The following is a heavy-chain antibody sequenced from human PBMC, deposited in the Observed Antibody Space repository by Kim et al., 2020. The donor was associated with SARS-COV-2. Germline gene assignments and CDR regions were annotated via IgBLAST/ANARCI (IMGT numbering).Heavy chain of an antibody. V-gene: IGHV3-33*05. CDR1: GFTFSNYG. D-gene: IGHD6-13*01. Sequence: GGSLRLSCAASGFTFSNYGMHWVRQAPGKGLEWVAVTSYDGSNENYADSVKGRFTISRDNSKNTLYLQMNSLRAEDTAVYYCARDQLEGGSSSSWYGYYNYYYAMDVWGQGTTVTVSS. J-gene: IGHJ6*02. CDR2: TSYDGSNE. CDR3: ARDQLEGGSSSSWYGYYNYYYAMDV.